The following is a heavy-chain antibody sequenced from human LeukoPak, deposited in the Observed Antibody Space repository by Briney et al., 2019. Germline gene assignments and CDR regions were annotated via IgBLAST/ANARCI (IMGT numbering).Heavy chain of an antibody. J-gene: IGHJ6*03. CDR3: ARAFYPGYYSYMAV. V-gene: IGHV4-39*07. D-gene: IGHD3-3*02. CDR1: GGSISSSNYY. CDR2: IYYSGST. Sequence: SETLSLTCTVSGGSISSSNYYWGWIRQPPGKGLEWIGNIYYSGSTNYNPSLKSRVTISVDTSKNQFSLKLSSVTAADTAVYYCARAFYPGYYSYMAVWGKGTTVTVSS.